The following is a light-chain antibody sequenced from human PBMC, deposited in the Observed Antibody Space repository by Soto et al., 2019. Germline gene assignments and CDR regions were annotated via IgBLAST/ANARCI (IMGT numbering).Light chain of an antibody. J-gene: IGLJ1*01. CDR2: RNN. CDR3: AAWDDSLSVLYV. Sequence: QSVLTQPPSASGTPGQRVTISCSGSSSNIGSNYVYWYQQLPGTAPKLLIYRNNQRPSVVSDRFSGSKSGTSASLAISGLRSEDEADYYCAAWDDSLSVLYVFGTGTKLTVL. V-gene: IGLV1-47*01. CDR1: SSNIGSNY.